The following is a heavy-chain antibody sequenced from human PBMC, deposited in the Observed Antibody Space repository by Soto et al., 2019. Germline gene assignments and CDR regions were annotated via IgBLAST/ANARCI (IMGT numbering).Heavy chain of an antibody. D-gene: IGHD3-9*01. Sequence: GASVKVSCKASGYTFTGYYMHWVRQAPGQGLDWMGWINPNSGGTNYAQKFQGWVTMTRDTSISTAYMELSRLRSDDTAVYYCARAPDYDILTGYSPDAFDIWGQGTMVTVSS. V-gene: IGHV1-2*04. CDR1: GYTFTGYY. CDR3: ARAPDYDILTGYSPDAFDI. CDR2: INPNSGGT. J-gene: IGHJ3*02.